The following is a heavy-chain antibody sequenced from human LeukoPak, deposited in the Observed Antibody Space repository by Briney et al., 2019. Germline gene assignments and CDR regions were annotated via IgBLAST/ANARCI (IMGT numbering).Heavy chain of an antibody. CDR1: GFTFNSYA. CDR2: ISGSGDNT. D-gene: IGHD3-22*01. J-gene: IGHJ4*02. Sequence: GGSLRLSCAASGFTFNSYAMSWVRQAPGKGLEWVSGISGSGDNTYYADSVKGRFTISRDNSKNTLYVQANSLGTEDTAAYYCAKGSYYDSSGSFYFDYWGQGTLVTVSS. CDR3: AKGSYYDSSGSFYFDY. V-gene: IGHV3-23*01.